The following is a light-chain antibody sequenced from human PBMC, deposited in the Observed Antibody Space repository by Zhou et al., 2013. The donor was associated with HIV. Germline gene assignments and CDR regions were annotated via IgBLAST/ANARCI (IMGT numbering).Light chain of an antibody. V-gene: IGKV2-28*01. CDR3: MQALQTPYT. Sequence: DIVMTQTPLFLSVTPGEPASISCRSSQSLLHSNGYNYLDWYLQKPGQSPQLLIYLGSNRASGVPDRFSGSGSGTDFTLKISRVEAEDVGVYYCMQALQTPYTFGQGTEAGDQT. J-gene: IGKJ2*01. CDR1: QSLLHSNGYNY. CDR2: LGS.